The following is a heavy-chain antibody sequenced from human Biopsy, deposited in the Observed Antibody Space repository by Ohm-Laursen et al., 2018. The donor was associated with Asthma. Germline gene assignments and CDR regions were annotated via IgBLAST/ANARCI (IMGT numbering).Heavy chain of an antibody. CDR2: ISNNGGRT. CDR1: GFTFSSYD. V-gene: IGHV3-64D*08. Sequence: GSLRLSCTASGFTFSSYDMHWVRQAPGRGLEYVSGISNNGGRTNYGDSVKGRFTISRDNSKSTLYLQMSSLRVEDTAVYYRAKDPRIYGDNVAGMDVWGQGTAVNVSS. J-gene: IGHJ6*02. CDR3: AKDPRIYGDNVAGMDV. D-gene: IGHD4-17*01.